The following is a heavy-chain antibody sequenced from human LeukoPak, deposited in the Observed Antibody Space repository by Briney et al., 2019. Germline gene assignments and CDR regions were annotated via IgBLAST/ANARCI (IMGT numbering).Heavy chain of an antibody. D-gene: IGHD2-15*01. CDR3: ARQEVVEDTFDI. CDR1: GFTVSSNY. J-gene: IGHJ3*02. Sequence: GGSLRLSCAASGFTVSSNYMDWVRQAPGKGLEWVSIIYSGGSTYYADSVKGRFTISRDNSKNTLYLQMNSLRAEDTAVYYCARQEVVEDTFDIWGQGTMVTVSS. V-gene: IGHV3-53*01. CDR2: IYSGGST.